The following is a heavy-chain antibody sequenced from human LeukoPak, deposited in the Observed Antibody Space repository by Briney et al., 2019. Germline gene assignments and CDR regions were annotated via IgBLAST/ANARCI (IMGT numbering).Heavy chain of an antibody. D-gene: IGHD3-10*01. J-gene: IGHJ3*02. V-gene: IGHV3-23*01. CDR1: GFTFSGYA. Sequence: RGSLRLSCAASGFTFSGYAMNWVRQAPGKGLEWVSAITGSGGSTYYAAPVTGRFTISRDFSKNTLYLQMNSLRAEDTAVYYCATARGVDAFDMWGQGTMVTVSS. CDR3: ATARGVDAFDM. CDR2: ITGSGGST.